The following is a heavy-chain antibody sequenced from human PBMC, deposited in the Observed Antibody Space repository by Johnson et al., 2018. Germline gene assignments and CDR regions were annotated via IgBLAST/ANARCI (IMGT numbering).Heavy chain of an antibody. CDR2: INVGNDNT. Sequence: QVQLVQSGAEVKKPGASVKVSCKASGYSFTTYAMHWVRQAPGQRLEWMGWINVGNDNTKYSQNFQGRATITRDTSASTAYMEVSSLRSEDTALYYCTSTVVSAFDIWGLVTMVTVSS. V-gene: IGHV1-3*01. CDR1: GYSFTTYA. J-gene: IGHJ3*02. D-gene: IGHD4-23*01. CDR3: TSTVVSAFDI.